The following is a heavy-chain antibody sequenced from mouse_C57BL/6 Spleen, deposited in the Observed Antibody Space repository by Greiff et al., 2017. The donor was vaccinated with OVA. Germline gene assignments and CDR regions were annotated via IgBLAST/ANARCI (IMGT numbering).Heavy chain of an antibody. D-gene: IGHD1-1*01. Sequence: QVQLQQSGAELVRPGASVTLSCKASGYTFTGYEMHWVKQTPVHGLEWIGAIDPETGGTAYNQKFKGKAILTADKSSSTAYMELRSLTSEDSAVYYCTRGATVVPYFDYWGQGTTLTVSS. V-gene: IGHV1-15*01. CDR3: TRGATVVPYFDY. CDR1: GYTFTGYE. J-gene: IGHJ2*01. CDR2: IDPETGGT.